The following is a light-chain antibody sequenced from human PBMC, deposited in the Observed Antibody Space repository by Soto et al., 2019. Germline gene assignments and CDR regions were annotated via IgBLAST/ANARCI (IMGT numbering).Light chain of an antibody. V-gene: IGKV3-15*01. CDR3: QQFHYWWT. J-gene: IGKJ1*01. Sequence: EIGMTQSPATLSVSPGERATLSCRASQNIDNKLVWYQQKPGQVPRLLIYDASTRATGIPARFSGSGSGTEFTLTISSLQSEDFAFYYCQQFHYWWTFGQGTKVEIK. CDR1: QNIDNK. CDR2: DAS.